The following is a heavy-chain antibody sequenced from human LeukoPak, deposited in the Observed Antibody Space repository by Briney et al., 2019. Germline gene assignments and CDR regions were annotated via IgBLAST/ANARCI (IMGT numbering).Heavy chain of an antibody. CDR2: IYYSGST. J-gene: IGHJ6*03. CDR1: GGSISSYY. V-gene: IGHV4-59*01. D-gene: IGHD3-22*01. Sequence: TLSLTCTVSGGSISSYYWSWIRQPPGKGLEWIGYIYYSGSTNYNPSLKSRVTISVDTSKNQFSLKLSSVTAADTAVYYCARVGGYLYYYYMDVWGKGTTVTVSS. CDR3: ARVGGYLYYYYMDV.